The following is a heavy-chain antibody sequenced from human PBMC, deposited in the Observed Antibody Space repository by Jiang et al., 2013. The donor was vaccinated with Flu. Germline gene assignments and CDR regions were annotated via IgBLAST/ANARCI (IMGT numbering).Heavy chain of an antibody. CDR3: AKDLWFGELKGVGDI. CDR2: ISYDGSNK. V-gene: IGHV3-30*18. D-gene: IGHD3-10*01. Sequence: RLSCAASGFTFSSYGMHWVRQAPGKGLEWVAVISYDGSNKYYADSVKGRFTISRDNSKNTLYLQMNSLRAEDTAVYYCAKDLWFGELKGVGDIWGQGTMVTVSS. J-gene: IGHJ3*02. CDR1: GFTFSSYG.